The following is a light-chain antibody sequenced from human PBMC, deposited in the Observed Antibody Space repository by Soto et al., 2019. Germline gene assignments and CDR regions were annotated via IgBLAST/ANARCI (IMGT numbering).Light chain of an antibody. CDR3: QQRSNWPRFT. V-gene: IGKV3-11*01. CDR1: QSVNSY. CDR2: DAS. Sequence: IVLTQSPATLSLSPGERATLSCRASQSVNSYLAWYQQKPGQAPRLLIYDASNRATGIPARFSGSGSGTDFTLTISSLEPEDFAVYYCQQRSNWPRFTFGPGTKVDIK. J-gene: IGKJ3*01.